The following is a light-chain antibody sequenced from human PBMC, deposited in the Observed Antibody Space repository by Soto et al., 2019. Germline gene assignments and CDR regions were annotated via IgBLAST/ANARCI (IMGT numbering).Light chain of an antibody. CDR1: QSVSSTF. CDR3: QQFESSVT. Sequence: EIVLTQSPGSLSLSPGERATLSCRASQSVSSTFFAWYQQRPGQAPRLLMYGASSRATGIPERFSGSGSGTDFTLTISRQEPEDCGVYYCQQFESSVTFGQGTKVEIK. V-gene: IGKV3-20*01. CDR2: GAS. J-gene: IGKJ1*01.